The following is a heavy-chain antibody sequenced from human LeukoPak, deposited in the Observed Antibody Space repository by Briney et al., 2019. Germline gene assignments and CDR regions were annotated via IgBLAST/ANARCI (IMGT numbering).Heavy chain of an antibody. D-gene: IGHD6-13*01. V-gene: IGHV4-34*01. CDR2: INHSGST. CDR1: GGSFSGYY. Sequence: PSETLSLTCAVYGGSFSGYYWSWIRQPPGKGLEGIGEINHSGSTNYNPSLQSRVTISVDTSQNQFSLKLSSVTAADTAGYYCARTNPSSSWFPYYYYYSGMDVWGQGTTVTVSS. CDR3: ARTNPSSSWFPYYYYYSGMDV. J-gene: IGHJ6*02.